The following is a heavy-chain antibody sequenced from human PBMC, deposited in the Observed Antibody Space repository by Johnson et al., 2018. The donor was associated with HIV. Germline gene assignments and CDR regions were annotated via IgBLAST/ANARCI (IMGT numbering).Heavy chain of an antibody. CDR3: AREGGGYDGKGAFDI. CDR2: ISHEGLNK. J-gene: IGHJ3*02. CDR1: GFTFSSYG. V-gene: IGHV3-30*19. D-gene: IGHD5-12*01. Sequence: QMLLVESGGGVVQPGGSLRLSCAASGFTFSSYGMHWVRQAPGKGLEWVALISHEGLNKYYADSVKGRFTISRDNSKNTLYLQMNSLRAEDTAVYYCAREGGGYDGKGAFDIWGQGTMVTVSS.